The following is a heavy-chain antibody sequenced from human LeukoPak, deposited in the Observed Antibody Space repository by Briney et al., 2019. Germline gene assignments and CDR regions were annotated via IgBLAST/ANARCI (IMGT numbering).Heavy chain of an antibody. Sequence: GGSLRLSCAPSGFTFSRFWMTWVRQAPGRGREWVANIKQDGSEKNYADSVKGRFTISRDNAKSSLYLQMNSLRGEDTAVYYCASQPAAADIDYWGQGTLVTVSS. CDR1: GFTFSRFW. J-gene: IGHJ4*02. V-gene: IGHV3-7*03. CDR3: ASQPAAADIDY. D-gene: IGHD2-2*01. CDR2: IKQDGSEK.